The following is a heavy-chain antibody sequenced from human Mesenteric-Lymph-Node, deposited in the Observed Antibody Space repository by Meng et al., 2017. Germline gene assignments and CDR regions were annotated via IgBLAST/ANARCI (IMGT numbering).Heavy chain of an antibody. Sequence: GESLKISCAASGFTFSSYTMHWVRQAPGKGLEWVAVISYDGSNKYYADSVKGRFTISRDNSKNTLYLQMNSLRAEDTAVYYRAGEGASSSGSYYFVGLYDMDVWGQGTTVTVSS. D-gene: IGHD3-10*01. V-gene: IGHV3-30*04. J-gene: IGHJ6*02. CDR2: ISYDGSNK. CDR3: AGEGASSSGSYYFVGLYDMDV. CDR1: GFTFSSYT.